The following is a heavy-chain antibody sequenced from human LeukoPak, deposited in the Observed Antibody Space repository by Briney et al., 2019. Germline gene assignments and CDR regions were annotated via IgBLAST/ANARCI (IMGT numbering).Heavy chain of an antibody. CDR1: GFTVSSNY. Sequence: GGSLRLSCAASGFTVSSNYMSWVRQALGKGLEWVSVIYSGGSTYYADSVKGRFTISRDNSKNTLYLQMNSLRAEDTAVYYCARTLRDYYDSSGPPSYWGQGTLVTVSS. CDR3: ARTLRDYYDSSGPPSY. D-gene: IGHD3-22*01. J-gene: IGHJ4*02. CDR2: IYSGGST. V-gene: IGHV3-66*01.